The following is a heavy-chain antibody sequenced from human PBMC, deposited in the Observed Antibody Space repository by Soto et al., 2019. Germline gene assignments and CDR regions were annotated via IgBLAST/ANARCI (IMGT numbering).Heavy chain of an antibody. J-gene: IGHJ5*02. CDR2: IIPMFGTP. D-gene: IGHD5-18*01. V-gene: IGHV1-69*01. Sequence: QVHPVQSGAEVKKPGSSVTVSCKASGYTFRRHAISWVRQVPGQGLEWMGGIIPMFGTPNYAQKFKGRVRITADELTSTAYMEMRSLRSEDTAVYYCAREGGYNYGLGRGHPFDPWGQGTLVSVSS. CDR1: GYTFRRHA. CDR3: AREGGYNYGLGRGHPFDP.